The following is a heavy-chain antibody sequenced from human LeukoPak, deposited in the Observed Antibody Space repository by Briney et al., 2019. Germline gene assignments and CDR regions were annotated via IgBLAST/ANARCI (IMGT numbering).Heavy chain of an antibody. CDR1: RVTFRADA. D-gene: IGHD3-9*01. V-gene: IGHV3-23*01. CDR2: LSVIGGST. CDR3: AKEGTYYDILTGYYNHGYFQH. Sequence: RGSLRLSSAAPRVTFRADAMCSVSYTLRERLERVSHLSVIGGSTYYADSVKGRFTISRDNSKNTLYLQMNSLRAEDTAVYYCAKEGTYYDILTGYYNHGYFQHWGQGTLVTVSS. J-gene: IGHJ1*01.